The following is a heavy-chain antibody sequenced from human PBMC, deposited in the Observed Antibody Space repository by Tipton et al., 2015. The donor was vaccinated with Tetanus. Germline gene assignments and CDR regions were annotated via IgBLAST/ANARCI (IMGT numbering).Heavy chain of an antibody. CDR1: RGPISSYY. CDR3: ARGITDGYFRRFDY. J-gene: IGHJ4*02. D-gene: IGHD5-24*01. V-gene: IGHV4-4*07. CDR2: ISNGNP. Sequence: QLVQSGPEVKPSETLFLTCTVSRGPISSYYWSWIRQPAGKGLEWIGHISNGNPDYTPSLKNRVTLSVDLSKNDFSLKLRSVTAADTGVYYCARGITDGYFRRFDYWGQGTVVAVSP.